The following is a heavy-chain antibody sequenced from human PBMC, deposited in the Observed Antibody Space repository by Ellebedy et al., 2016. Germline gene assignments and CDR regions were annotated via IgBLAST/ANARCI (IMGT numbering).Heavy chain of an antibody. CDR3: AKFGGFGELSRYYGMDV. J-gene: IGHJ6*02. Sequence: GESLKISCAASGFTFSSYAMSWVRQAPGKGLEWVSAISGSGGSTYYADSVKGRFTISRDNSKNTLYLQMNSLRAEDTAVYYCAKFGGFGELSRYYGMDVWGQGTTVTVSS. CDR2: ISGSGGST. V-gene: IGHV3-23*01. CDR1: GFTFSSYA. D-gene: IGHD3-10*01.